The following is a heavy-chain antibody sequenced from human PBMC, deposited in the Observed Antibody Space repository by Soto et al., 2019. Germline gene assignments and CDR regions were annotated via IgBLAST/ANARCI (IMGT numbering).Heavy chain of an antibody. CDR3: ARALGLPGIAAAGTRGGDDY. D-gene: IGHD6-13*01. J-gene: IGHJ4*02. CDR2: ISSSSSTI. CDR1: GFTFSSYS. V-gene: IGHV3-48*01. Sequence: GGSLRLSCAASGFTFSSYSMNWVRQAPGKGLEWVSYISSSSSTIYYADSVKGRFTISRDNAKNSLYLQMNSLRAEDTAVYYCARALGLPGIAAAGTRGGDDYWGQGTLVTVSS.